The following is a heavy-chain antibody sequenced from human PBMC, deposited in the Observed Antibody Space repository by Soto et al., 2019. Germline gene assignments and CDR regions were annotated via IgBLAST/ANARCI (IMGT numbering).Heavy chain of an antibody. CDR1: GDSVSGNSAA. CDR3: GREVPYYVSTHSYLDY. CDR2: TYYRSRWYN. Sequence: SQTLSLTCAISGDSVSGNSAAWNWIRQSPSRGLERLGRTYYRSRWYNDYAVSVKSRITVTPDTSKNQFSLHLNSVTPEDTAVYYRGREVPYYVSTHSYLDYWGQGALVTVSS. V-gene: IGHV6-1*01. D-gene: IGHD3-16*01. J-gene: IGHJ4*02.